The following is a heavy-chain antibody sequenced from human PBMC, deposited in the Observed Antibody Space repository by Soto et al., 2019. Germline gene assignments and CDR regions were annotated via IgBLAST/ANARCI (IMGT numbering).Heavy chain of an antibody. D-gene: IGHD6-13*01. J-gene: IGHJ6*02. V-gene: IGHV4-59*01. Sequence: PSETLSLTCTVSGGSISSYYWSWIRQPPGKGLEWIGYIYYSGSTNYNPSLKSRVTISVDTSKNQFSLKLSSVTAADTAVYYCARDSIAAAADYYYGMDVWGQGTTVTVSS. CDR2: IYYSGST. CDR1: GGSISSYY. CDR3: ARDSIAAAADYYYGMDV.